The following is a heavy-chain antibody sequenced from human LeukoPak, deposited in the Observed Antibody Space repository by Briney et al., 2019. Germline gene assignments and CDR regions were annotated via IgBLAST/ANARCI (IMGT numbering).Heavy chain of an antibody. CDR2: ISNSGSTI. CDR3: ARDPGCSGGSCYSSFDY. J-gene: IGHJ4*02. V-gene: IGHV3-48*03. D-gene: IGHD2-15*01. CDR1: GFTFSSYE. Sequence: GGSLRLSCAASGFTFSSYEMNWVRQAPGKGLEWVSYISNSGSTIYYADSVKGRFTISRDNAKNSLYLQMNSLRAEDTAVYYCARDPGCSGGSCYSSFDYWGQGTLVTVSS.